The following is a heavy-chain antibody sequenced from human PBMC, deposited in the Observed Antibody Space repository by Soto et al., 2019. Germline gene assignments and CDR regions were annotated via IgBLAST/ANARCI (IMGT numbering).Heavy chain of an antibody. CDR2: IKQDGSEK. CDR1: GFTFSSYW. CDR3: ASASALGVVAATPTFDY. J-gene: IGHJ4*02. Sequence: GGSLRLSCAASGFTFSSYWMSWVRQAPGKGLEWVANIKQDGSEKYYVDSVKGRFTISSDNDKNSLYLQMNSLRAEDTAVYYCASASALGVVAATPTFDYWGQGTLVTVSS. D-gene: IGHD2-15*01. V-gene: IGHV3-7*01.